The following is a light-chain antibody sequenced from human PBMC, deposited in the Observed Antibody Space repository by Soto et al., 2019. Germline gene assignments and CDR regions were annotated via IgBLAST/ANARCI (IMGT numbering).Light chain of an antibody. CDR1: QSLLHSNGNNY. V-gene: IGKV2-28*01. CDR3: MQARQMPWT. CDR2: LGS. Sequence: DVVLTQSPLSLPVTPGEPASVSCRSSQSLLHSNGNNYLVWYLQTPGRSPQLLIYLGSNRAPGVPARFSGSGSGTDFTLKISRVEAEDVGVYYCMQARQMPWTFGQGTKVEIK. J-gene: IGKJ1*01.